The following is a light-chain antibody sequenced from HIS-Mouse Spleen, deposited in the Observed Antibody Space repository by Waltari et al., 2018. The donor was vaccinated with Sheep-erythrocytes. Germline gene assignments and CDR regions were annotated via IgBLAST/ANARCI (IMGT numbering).Light chain of an antibody. CDR3: CSYAGSYNHV. J-gene: IGLJ1*01. CDR1: SSDVGGYTY. CDR2: DVS. V-gene: IGLV2-11*01. Sequence: QSALTQPRSVSGSPGQSVTLSCPGPSSDVGGYTYFPWYQQHPGKAPKPMIYDVSKRPSGVPDRFAGSKSGNTASLTISGLQAEDEADYYCCSYAGSYNHVFATGTKVTVL.